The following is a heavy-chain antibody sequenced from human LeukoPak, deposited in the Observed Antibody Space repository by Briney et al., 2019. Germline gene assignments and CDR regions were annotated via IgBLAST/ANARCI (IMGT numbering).Heavy chain of an antibody. CDR3: ARRGTIAVPVFWFDP. CDR1: GFTFDDYA. V-gene: IGHV3-9*03. D-gene: IGHD6-19*01. CDR2: ISWNSGSI. Sequence: GGSLRLSCAASGFTFDDYAMHWVRQAPGKGLEWVSGISWNSGSIGYADSVKGRFTISRDNAKNSLYLQINRLRAEDMAVYYCARRGTIAVPVFWFDPWGQGTLVIVSS. J-gene: IGHJ5*02.